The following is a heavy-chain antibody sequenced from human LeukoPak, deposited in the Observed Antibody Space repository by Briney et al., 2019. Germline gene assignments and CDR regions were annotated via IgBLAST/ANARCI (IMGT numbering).Heavy chain of an antibody. Sequence: GESLKISCEGSGYTFTSYWIGWVRQMPGKGLEWMGVIYPGDSDTRYSPSFQGQVTISVDKSISTAYLQWSSLKASDTAMYYCASKAVAGNFDYWGQGTLVTVSS. J-gene: IGHJ4*02. V-gene: IGHV5-51*01. D-gene: IGHD6-19*01. CDR1: GYTFTSYW. CDR2: IYPGDSDT. CDR3: ASKAVAGNFDY.